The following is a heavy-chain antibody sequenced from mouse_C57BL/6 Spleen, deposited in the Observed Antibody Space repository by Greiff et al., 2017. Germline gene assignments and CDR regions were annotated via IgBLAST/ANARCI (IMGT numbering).Heavy chain of an antibody. CDR2: IYPRSGNT. V-gene: IGHV1-81*01. D-gene: IGHD2-3*01. CDR1: GYTFTSYG. J-gene: IGHJ4*01. CDR3: ARSVDGYYPYAMDY. Sequence: QVQLQQSGAELARPGASVKLSCKASGYTFTSYGISWVKQRTGQGLEWIGEIYPRSGNTYYNEKFKGKATLTADKSSSTAYMELRSLTSEDSAVYFCARSVDGYYPYAMDYWGQGTSVTVSS.